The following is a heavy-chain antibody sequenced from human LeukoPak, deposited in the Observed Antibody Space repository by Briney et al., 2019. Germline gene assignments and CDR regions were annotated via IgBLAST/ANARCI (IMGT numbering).Heavy chain of an antibody. Sequence: SETLSLTCTVSGGSISSYYWSWIRQPPGKGPEWIGYIYYSGSTNYNPSLKSRVTISVDTSKNQFSLKLSSVTAADTAVYYCARGGLRYFDWSHWGQGTLVTVSS. J-gene: IGHJ4*02. CDR1: GGSISSYY. V-gene: IGHV4-59*01. D-gene: IGHD3-9*01. CDR2: IYYSGST. CDR3: ARGGLRYFDWSH.